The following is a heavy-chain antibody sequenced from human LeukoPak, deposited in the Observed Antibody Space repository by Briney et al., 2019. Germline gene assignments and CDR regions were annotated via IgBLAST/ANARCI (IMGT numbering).Heavy chain of an antibody. CDR3: ASPGDNGEQWLYY. CDR1: GGTFSSYA. J-gene: IGHJ4*02. CDR2: IIPILGIA. Sequence: SVKVSCKASGGTFSSYAISWVRQAPGQGLEWMGRIIPILGIANYAQKLQGRVTMTTDTSTSTAYMELRSLRSDDTAVYYCASPGDNGEQWLYYWGQGTLVTVSS. D-gene: IGHD6-19*01. V-gene: IGHV1-69*04.